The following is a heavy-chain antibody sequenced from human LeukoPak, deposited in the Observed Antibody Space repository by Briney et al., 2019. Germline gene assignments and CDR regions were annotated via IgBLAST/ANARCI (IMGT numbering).Heavy chain of an antibody. Sequence: GGSLRLSCAASGFTLSSYWVHWVRQAPGKGLVWVSRINTDGSITTYADSVKGRFTISRDNAKNTLYLQMNSLGADDTAVYYCTSSIFGVVHYWGQGTLVTVSS. CDR3: TSSIFGVVHY. V-gene: IGHV3-74*01. CDR2: INTDGSIT. CDR1: GFTLSSYW. J-gene: IGHJ4*02. D-gene: IGHD3-3*01.